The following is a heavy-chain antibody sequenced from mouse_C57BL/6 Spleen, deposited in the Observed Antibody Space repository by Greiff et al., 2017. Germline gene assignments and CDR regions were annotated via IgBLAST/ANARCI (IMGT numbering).Heavy chain of an antibody. Sequence: VQLQQPGAELVRPGSSVKLSCKASGYTFTSYWMHWVKQRPIQGLEWIGNIDPSDSETHYNQKFKDKATLTVDKSSSTAYMQLSSLTSEDSAVYYCARWGLLPYAMDYWGQGTSVTVSS. D-gene: IGHD2-3*01. CDR2: IDPSDSET. CDR3: ARWGLLPYAMDY. V-gene: IGHV1-52*01. CDR1: GYTFTSYW. J-gene: IGHJ4*01.